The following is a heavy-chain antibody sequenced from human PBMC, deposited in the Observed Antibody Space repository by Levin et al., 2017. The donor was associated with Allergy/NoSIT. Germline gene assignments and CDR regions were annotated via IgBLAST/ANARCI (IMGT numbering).Heavy chain of an antibody. CDR1: GDSVSSNSTT. D-gene: IGHD1-26*01. J-gene: IGHJ4*02. V-gene: IGHV6-1*01. Sequence: TSETLSLTCDISGDSVSSNSTTWNWIRQSPSRGLEWLGRTYYRSKWYNEYAVSVKSRISFTPDTSKNQFSLQLNSVTPEDTALYYCARGGRFYVNWGQGTLVTVSS. CDR2: TYYRSKWYN. CDR3: ARGGRFYVN.